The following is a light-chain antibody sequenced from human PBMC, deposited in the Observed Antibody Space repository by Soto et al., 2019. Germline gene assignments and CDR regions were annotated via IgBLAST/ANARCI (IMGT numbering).Light chain of an antibody. CDR3: CSYAGSYTFNYV. J-gene: IGLJ1*01. Sequence: QSVLTXPRSVSGSPGQAGTISCTGTSSDVGGYNYVSWYQQHPGKAPKLMIYDVSKRPSGVPDRFSGSKSGNTASLTISGLQAEDEADYYCCSYAGSYTFNYVFGTGTNVTVL. CDR2: DVS. V-gene: IGLV2-11*01. CDR1: SSDVGGYNY.